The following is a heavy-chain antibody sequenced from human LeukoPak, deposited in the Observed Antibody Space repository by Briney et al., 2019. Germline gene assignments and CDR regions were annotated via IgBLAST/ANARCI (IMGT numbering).Heavy chain of an antibody. CDR1: GGSLSGYY. D-gene: IGHD3-3*01. J-gene: IGHJ4*02. Sequence: SETLSLTCAVYGGSLSGYYWSWIRQPPGKWLEWIGEINHSGSTNYNPSLKSRVTISVDTSKNQFSLKLSSVTAADTAVYYCARGRSRLRFLSYWGQGTLVTVSS. CDR3: ARGRSRLRFLSY. CDR2: INHSGST. V-gene: IGHV4-34*01.